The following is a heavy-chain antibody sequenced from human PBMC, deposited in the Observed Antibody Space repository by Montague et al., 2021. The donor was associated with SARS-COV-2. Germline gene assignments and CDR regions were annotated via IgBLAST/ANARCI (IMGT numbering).Heavy chain of an antibody. Sequence: SETLSLTCAVYGGSFIGYYWRWIREPPGEVLERIGDINHSGSTNYNPSLKSRVSISVDTSKNQFSLKLRSVTAADTAVYYCARAIVDVTMIIVVMTGVEHYFDFWGQGTLVTVSS. CDR2: INHSGST. V-gene: IGHV4-34*01. CDR1: GGSFIGYY. CDR3: ARAIVDVTMIIVVMTGVEHYFDF. J-gene: IGHJ4*02. D-gene: IGHD3-22*01.